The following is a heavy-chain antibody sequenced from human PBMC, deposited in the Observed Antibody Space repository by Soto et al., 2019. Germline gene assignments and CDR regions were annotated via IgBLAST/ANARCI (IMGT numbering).Heavy chain of an antibody. CDR2: IIPIFGTA. J-gene: IGHJ4*02. D-gene: IGHD5-18*01. CDR1: GGTFSSYA. Sequence: SVKVSCKASGGTFSSYAISWVRQAPGQGLEWMGGIIPIFGTANYAQKFQGRVTITADESTSTAYMELSSLRSEDTAVYYCARGSASRDGYSPFDYWGQGTLVTVSS. V-gene: IGHV1-69*13. CDR3: ARGSASRDGYSPFDY.